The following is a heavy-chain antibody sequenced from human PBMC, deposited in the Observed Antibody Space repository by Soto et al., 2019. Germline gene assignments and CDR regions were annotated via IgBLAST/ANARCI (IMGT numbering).Heavy chain of an antibody. CDR1: GLTFTDYT. V-gene: IGHV3-48*02. Sequence: PGRSLRLSCAASGLTFTDYTTNWVRQAPGKGLEWVSYISSSSSTIYYADSVQGRFTISRDNAKNSLYLQMNNLRDEDTAVYYCATPIMDVWGQGTTVTLSS. J-gene: IGHJ6*02. CDR3: ATPIMDV. CDR2: ISSSSSTI.